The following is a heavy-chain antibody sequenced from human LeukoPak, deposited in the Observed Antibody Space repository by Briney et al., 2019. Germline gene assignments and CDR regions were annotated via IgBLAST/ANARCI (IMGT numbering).Heavy chain of an antibody. V-gene: IGHV1-3*01. Sequence: ASVKVSCKASGYTFTSYGISWVRQAPGQGLEWMGWINAGNGNTKYSQKFQGRVTITRDTSANTAYMELSSLRSEDTAVYYCAREEQGILTGYYGFDYWGQGTLVTVSS. D-gene: IGHD3-9*01. J-gene: IGHJ4*02. CDR2: INAGNGNT. CDR1: GYTFTSYG. CDR3: AREEQGILTGYYGFDY.